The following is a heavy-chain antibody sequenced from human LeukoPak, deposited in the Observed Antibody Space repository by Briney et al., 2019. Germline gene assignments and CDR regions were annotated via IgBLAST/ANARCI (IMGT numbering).Heavy chain of an antibody. CDR3: ARVSYDILTGYSYIDY. D-gene: IGHD3-9*01. V-gene: IGHV3-21*01. CDR1: GFTFSSYS. J-gene: IGHJ4*02. Sequence: GGSLRLSCAASGFTFSSYSMNWVRQAPGKGLEWVSSIRSSSSYIYYADSVKGRFTISRDNAKNSLYLQMNSLRAEDTAVYYCARVSYDILTGYSYIDYWGQGTLVTVSS. CDR2: IRSSSSYI.